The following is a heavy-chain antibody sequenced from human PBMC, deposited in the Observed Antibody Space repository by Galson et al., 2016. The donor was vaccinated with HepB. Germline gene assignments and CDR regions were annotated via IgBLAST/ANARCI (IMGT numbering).Heavy chain of an antibody. CDR1: GFIFSNYH. J-gene: IGHJ4*02. CDR2: VSASSDYL. D-gene: IGHD3-10*01. Sequence: SLRLSCAASGFIFSNYHMNWVRQPPGKGLEWVACVSASSDYLYYSESMKGRFTISRDNAKNSVYLQMNSLGVEDTAMYYCASEFDLGSGSYPSWGQGTLVSVSS. CDR3: ASEFDLGSGSYPS. V-gene: IGHV3-21*01.